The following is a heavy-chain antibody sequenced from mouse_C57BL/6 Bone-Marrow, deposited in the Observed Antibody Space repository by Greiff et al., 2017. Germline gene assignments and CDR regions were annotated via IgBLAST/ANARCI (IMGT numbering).Heavy chain of an antibody. Sequence: VQLQQSGAELVRPGASVKLSCTASGFNIKDDYMHWVKQRPEQGLEWIGWIDPENGDTEYASKFQGRATIPADTSSNTAYLQLSSLTSEDTAVYYCTTVITSVVAYDWYFDVWGTGTTVTVSS. J-gene: IGHJ1*03. V-gene: IGHV14-4*01. CDR2: IDPENGDT. D-gene: IGHD1-1*01. CDR3: TTVITSVVAYDWYFDV. CDR1: GFNIKDDY.